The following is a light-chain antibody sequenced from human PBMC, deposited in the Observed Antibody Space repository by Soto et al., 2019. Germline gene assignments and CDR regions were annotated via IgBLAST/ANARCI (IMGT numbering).Light chain of an antibody. CDR3: QQHSSWPPLT. CDR2: DAS. CDR1: QSVSSS. Sequence: EIVLTQSPATLSLSPGERATLSCRASQSVSSSLAWYQQKPGRAPRLLIYDASTRATGIPARFSASGSGTDLTLTISGIEAEDIAVYYCQQHSSWPPLTFGGGTKVEIQ. J-gene: IGKJ4*01. V-gene: IGKV3-11*01.